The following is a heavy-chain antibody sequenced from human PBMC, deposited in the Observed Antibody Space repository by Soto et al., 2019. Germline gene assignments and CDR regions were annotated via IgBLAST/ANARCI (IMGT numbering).Heavy chain of an antibody. D-gene: IGHD6-13*01. CDR3: ARVRAQLSVSFDY. CDR1: GFTFSDYY. V-gene: IGHV3-11*01. CDR2: ISSSGSTI. Sequence: SLRLSCAASGFTFSDYYMSWIRQAPGKGLEWVSYISSSGSTIYYADSVKGRFTISRDNAKNSLYLQMNSLRAEDTAVYYCARVRAQLSVSFDYWGQGTMVTVSS. J-gene: IGHJ4*02.